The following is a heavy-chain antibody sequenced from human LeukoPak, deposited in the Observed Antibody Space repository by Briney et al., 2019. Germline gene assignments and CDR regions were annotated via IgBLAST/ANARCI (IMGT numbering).Heavy chain of an antibody. Sequence: GGSLRLSCAASGFTFSRYWMSWVRQAPGKGLEWVANIKQDGSEKYYVDSVKGRFTISRDNAKNSLYLQMNSLRAEDTAVYYCARAGRRGYSDYWGQGTLVTVSS. V-gene: IGHV3-7*01. D-gene: IGHD5-12*01. CDR1: GFTFSRYW. J-gene: IGHJ4*02. CDR3: ARAGRRGYSDY. CDR2: IKQDGSEK.